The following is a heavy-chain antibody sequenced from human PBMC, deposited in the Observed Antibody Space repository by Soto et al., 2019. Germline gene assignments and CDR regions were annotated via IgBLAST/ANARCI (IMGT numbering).Heavy chain of an antibody. CDR3: ATAPRPYYDSSGYYSLFGY. CDR2: ISGSGGGT. V-gene: IGHV3-23*01. J-gene: IGHJ4*02. Sequence: GESLKISCAASGFTFSSYTMSWVRQAPGKGLEWVSAISGSGGGTYYAGSVNGRFSISRGNSKNSLYLQMKRLRAEDTAVYYCATAPRPYYDSSGYYSLFGYWGQETPVTVCS. CDR1: GFTFSSYT. D-gene: IGHD3-22*01.